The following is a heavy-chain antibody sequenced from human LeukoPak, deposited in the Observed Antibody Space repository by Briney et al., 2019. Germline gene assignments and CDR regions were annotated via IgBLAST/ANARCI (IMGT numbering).Heavy chain of an antibody. J-gene: IGHJ3*02. CDR1: GFTFSRFW. V-gene: IGHV3-7*03. Sequence: GGPLRLSCAASGFTFSRFWMNWVRQAPGRGLEWVANIDQSGGRNNYVDSVKGRFTISRDNAKNSLFLEISSRRGDDTAVYFCARDVEGGTFDIWGQGTTVTVSS. CDR3: ARDVEGGTFDI. D-gene: IGHD3-16*01. CDR2: IDQSGGRN.